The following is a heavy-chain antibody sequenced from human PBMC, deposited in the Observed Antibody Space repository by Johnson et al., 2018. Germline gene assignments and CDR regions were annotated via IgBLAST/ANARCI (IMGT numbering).Heavy chain of an antibody. Sequence: VQLVESGGGLVKXGGSLGLSCVASGFTFSNAWMNWVRQAPGKGLEWVGRIKSNTDGGATDYAAPVKGRFTISRDESKSTLYLQMNSLKTEDTALYYCPTKTYYFGSGRGWFDPWGQGTLVTVSS. CDR1: GFTFSNAW. J-gene: IGHJ5*02. D-gene: IGHD3-10*01. CDR2: IKSNTDGGAT. V-gene: IGHV3-15*01. CDR3: PTKTYYFGSGRGWFDP.